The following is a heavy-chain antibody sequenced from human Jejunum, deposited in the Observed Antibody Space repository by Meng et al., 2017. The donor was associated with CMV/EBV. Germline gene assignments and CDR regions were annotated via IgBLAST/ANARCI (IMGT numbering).Heavy chain of an antibody. CDR1: GGSMYRTKW. CDR2: IYHSGST. J-gene: IGHJ4*02. Sequence: GQGDEAGTGRGQPSVPRSPTCACSGGSMYRTKWWSWVRQPPGKGLELIGEIYHSGSTNYNPSLKSRVSISVDKSKNQFSLKLSSVTAADTAVYYCARADKVRFDYWGQGTLVTVSS. V-gene: IGHV4-4*02. CDR3: ARADKVRFDY.